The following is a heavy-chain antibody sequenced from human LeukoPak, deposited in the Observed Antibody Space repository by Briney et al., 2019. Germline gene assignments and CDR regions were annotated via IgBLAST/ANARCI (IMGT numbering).Heavy chain of an antibody. D-gene: IGHD4-11*01. CDR3: ARAASVSQNWFDP. Sequence: GGSLRLSCAASGFTFSSYAMHWVRQAPGKGLEWVAVISYDGSNKYYADSVKGRFTISRDNSENTLYLQMNSLRTEDTAVYYCARAASVSQNWFDPWGQGTLVTVSS. CDR1: GFTFSSYA. V-gene: IGHV3-30-3*01. CDR2: ISYDGSNK. J-gene: IGHJ5*02.